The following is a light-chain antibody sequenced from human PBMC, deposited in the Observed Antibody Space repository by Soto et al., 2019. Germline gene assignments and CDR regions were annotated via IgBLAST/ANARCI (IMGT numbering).Light chain of an antibody. CDR1: SGHSTYA. V-gene: IGLV4-69*01. CDR2: LDSDGSH. J-gene: IGLJ3*02. CDR3: QTWATVPDWV. Sequence: QLVLTQSPSASASLGASVKLTCTLSSGHSTYAIAWHQQQPEKGPRYLMKLDSDGSHSKGDGIPDRFSGSSSRAERYLTISSLQSEDEADYYCQTWATVPDWVFGGGTKLTVL.